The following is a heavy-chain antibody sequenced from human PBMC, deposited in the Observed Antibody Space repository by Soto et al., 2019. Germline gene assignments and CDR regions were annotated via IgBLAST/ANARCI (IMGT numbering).Heavy chain of an antibody. CDR1: GGTFSSYA. V-gene: IGHV1-69*12. Sequence: QVQLVQSGAEVKKPGSSVKVSCKASGGTFSSYAISWVRQAPGQGLEWMGGIIPIFGTANYAQKFQGRVTLTADESTSTAYMELSSLRSEDTAVYYCAREDYGDYYSSSERHYYYGMDVWGQGTTVTVSS. CDR3: AREDYGDYYSSSERHYYYGMDV. CDR2: IIPIFGTA. J-gene: IGHJ6*02. D-gene: IGHD4-17*01.